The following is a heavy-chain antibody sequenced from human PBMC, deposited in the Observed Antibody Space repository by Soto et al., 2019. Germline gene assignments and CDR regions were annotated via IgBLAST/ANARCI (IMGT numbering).Heavy chain of an antibody. Sequence: GGSLRLSCAASGFTFSSYGMHWVRQAPGKGLEWVAVISYDGSNKYYADSVKGRFTISRDNSKNTLYPQMNSLRAEDTAVYYCAKGKYSYGPPWFDPWGQGTLVTVSS. CDR1: GFTFSSYG. V-gene: IGHV3-30*18. CDR2: ISYDGSNK. J-gene: IGHJ5*02. D-gene: IGHD5-18*01. CDR3: AKGKYSYGPPWFDP.